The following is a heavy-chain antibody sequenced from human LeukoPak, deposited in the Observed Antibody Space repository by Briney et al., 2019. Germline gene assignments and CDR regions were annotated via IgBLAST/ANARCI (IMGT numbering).Heavy chain of an antibody. J-gene: IGHJ6*03. CDR1: GFTFDDYA. D-gene: IGHD6-19*01. Sequence: GGSLRLSCAASGFTFDDYAMHWVRQAPGKGLEWVSGISWNSGSIGYADSVKGRFTISRDNAKNSLYLQMNSLRAEDMALYYCAKEDRGSSGWYGYYMDVWGKGTTVTVSS. CDR3: AKEDRGSSGWYGYYMDV. CDR2: ISWNSGSI. V-gene: IGHV3-9*03.